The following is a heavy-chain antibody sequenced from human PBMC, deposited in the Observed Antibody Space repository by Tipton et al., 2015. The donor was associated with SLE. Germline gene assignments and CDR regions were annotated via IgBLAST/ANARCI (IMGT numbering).Heavy chain of an antibody. D-gene: IGHD1-1*01. CDR3: ARGSEHNLH. V-gene: IGHV3-7*04. J-gene: IGHJ4*02. Sequence: SLRLSCAASGFTFSNYWMSWVRQAPGKGLEWVANIKEDGSAKYYVDSVRGRFTISRDNAMNSLSLQMNSLRAEDTAVCYCARGSEHNLHWGQGTLVTVSS. CDR2: IKEDGSAK. CDR1: GFTFSNYW.